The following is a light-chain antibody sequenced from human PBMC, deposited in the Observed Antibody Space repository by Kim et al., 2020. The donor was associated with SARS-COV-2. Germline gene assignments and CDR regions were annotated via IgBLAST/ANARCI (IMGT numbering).Light chain of an antibody. V-gene: IGLV1-51*01. CDR3: GTWDSSLSAVV. CDR1: SSNIGNNY. CDR2: DNN. Sequence: GRKATISCSGSSSNIGNNYVSWYQQLPGTAPKLLIYDNNKRPSGIPDRFSGSKSGTSATLGITGLQTGDEADYYCGTWDSSLSAVVFGGGTQLTVL. J-gene: IGLJ2*01.